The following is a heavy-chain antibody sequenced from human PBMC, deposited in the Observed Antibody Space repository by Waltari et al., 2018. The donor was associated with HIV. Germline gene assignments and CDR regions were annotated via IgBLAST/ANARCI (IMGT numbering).Heavy chain of an antibody. CDR1: GGSISSSSYY. J-gene: IGHJ4*02. V-gene: IGHV4-39*01. Sequence: QLQLQESGPGLVKPSETLSLTCTVSGGSISSSSYYWGWIRQPPGKGLEWIGSIYYSGSTYYNPSLKSRVTISVDTSKNQFSLKLSSVTAADTAVYYCARSYYYDSSGYYLFDDYWGQGTLVTVSS. CDR2: IYYSGST. D-gene: IGHD3-22*01. CDR3: ARSYYYDSSGYYLFDDY.